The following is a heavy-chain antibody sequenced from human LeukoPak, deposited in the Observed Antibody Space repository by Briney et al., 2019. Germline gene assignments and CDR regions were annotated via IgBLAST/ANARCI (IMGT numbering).Heavy chain of an antibody. D-gene: IGHD6-13*01. Sequence: GGSLRLSCAASGFTFDNYAMHWVRQAPGKGLEWVSGISWNSGSIGYGDSVKGRYTISRDNAKNSLFLRMNSLRAEDTALYYCAKDMSSGIVAADMDYWGQGILVIVSS. CDR1: GFTFDNYA. CDR3: AKDMSSGIVAADMDY. J-gene: IGHJ4*02. V-gene: IGHV3-9*01. CDR2: ISWNSGSI.